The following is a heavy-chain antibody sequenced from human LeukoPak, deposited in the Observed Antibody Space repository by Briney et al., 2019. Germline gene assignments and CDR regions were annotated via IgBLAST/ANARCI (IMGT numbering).Heavy chain of an antibody. Sequence: SVKVSCKVSGYTLTELSMHWVRQAPGKGLEWMGGIIPIFGTANYAQKFQGRVTITADESTSTAYMELSSLRSEDTAVYYCAVGLDIVVVPAAKWFDPWGQGTLVTVSS. CDR1: GYTLTELS. V-gene: IGHV1-69*13. D-gene: IGHD2-2*01. CDR3: AVGLDIVVVPAAKWFDP. J-gene: IGHJ5*02. CDR2: IIPIFGTA.